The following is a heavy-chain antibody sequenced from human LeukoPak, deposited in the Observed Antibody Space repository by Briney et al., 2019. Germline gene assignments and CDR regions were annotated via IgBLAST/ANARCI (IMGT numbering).Heavy chain of an antibody. CDR2: ISGSGGST. V-gene: IGHV3-23*01. CDR3: AKDSNTRYSSSWYPDY. CDR1: GFTFSSYA. D-gene: IGHD6-13*01. Sequence: GGSLRLSCAASGFTFSSYAMSWVRQAPGKGLEWVSAISGSGGSTYYADSVKGRFTISRDNPKNTLYLQMNSLRAEDTAVYYCAKDSNTRYSSSWYPDYWGQGTLVTVSS. J-gene: IGHJ4*02.